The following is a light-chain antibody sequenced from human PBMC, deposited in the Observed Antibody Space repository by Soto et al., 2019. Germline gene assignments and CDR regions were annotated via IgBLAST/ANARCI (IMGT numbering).Light chain of an antibody. J-gene: IGKJ4*01. CDR3: HQRRQWPLT. CDR1: QSVSSN. CDR2: DVS. Sequence: VLSHSRATLSLSAGERATHSGRASQSVSSNLAWYQQKPGRAPRLLISDVSNRATGIPARFSGSGSGTDFTLTISSLESEDFAVYYCHQRRQWPLTFGGGTKVDI. V-gene: IGKV3-11*01.